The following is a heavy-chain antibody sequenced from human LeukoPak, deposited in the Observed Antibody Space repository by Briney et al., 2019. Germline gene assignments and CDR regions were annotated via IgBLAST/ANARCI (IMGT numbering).Heavy chain of an antibody. CDR2: ISASGGST. Sequence: GGSLRLSCAASGFTFSSSAMSWVRQVPGKGLEWVSGISASGGSTYYADSVKGRFTISRDNSRNTLYLQMNSLRPEDTAVYYCVKDLSEKYSFDYWGQGNLVTVSS. D-gene: IGHD2-21*01. CDR1: GFTFSSSA. CDR3: VKDLSEKYSFDY. V-gene: IGHV3-23*01. J-gene: IGHJ4*02.